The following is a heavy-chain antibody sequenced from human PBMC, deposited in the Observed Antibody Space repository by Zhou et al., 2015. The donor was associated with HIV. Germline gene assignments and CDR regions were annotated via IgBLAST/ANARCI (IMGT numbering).Heavy chain of an antibody. CDR3: ALKKQLWSPTFDY. V-gene: IGHV1-69*02. D-gene: IGHD5-18*01. CDR2: IIPILGIA. Sequence: QVQLVQSGAEVKKPGSSVKVSCKASGGTFSSYTISWVRQAPGQGLEWMGRIIPILGIANYAQKFQGRVTITADKSTSTAYMELSSLRSEDTAVYYCALKKQLWSPTFDYWGQGTLVTVSS. CDR1: GGTFSSYT. J-gene: IGHJ4*02.